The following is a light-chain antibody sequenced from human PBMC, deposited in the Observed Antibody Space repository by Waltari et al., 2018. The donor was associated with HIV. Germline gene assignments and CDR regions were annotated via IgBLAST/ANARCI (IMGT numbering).Light chain of an antibody. CDR3: QVWDSTSVI. Sequence: SYELTQPPSVSVALGQTARITCGGNNVRSKAVHWYQQKPGQAPVLVIYRNSNRPSGIPERFSGSNSGNTATLTISRAQAGDEADYYCQVWDSTSVIFGGGTKLTVL. CDR2: RNS. J-gene: IGLJ2*01. V-gene: IGLV3-9*01. CDR1: NVRSKA.